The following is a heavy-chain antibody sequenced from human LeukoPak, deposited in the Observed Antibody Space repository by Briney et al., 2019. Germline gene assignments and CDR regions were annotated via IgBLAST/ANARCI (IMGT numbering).Heavy chain of an antibody. CDR3: ARHGAGPHPYHYYYYMDV. J-gene: IGHJ6*03. Sequence: VASVKVSCKASGYTFTSYDINWVRQATGQGLEWMGWMNPNSGNTGYAQKFQGRVTITRNTSISTAYMELSSLRSEDTAVYYCARHGAGPHPYHYYYYMDVWGKGTTVTVSS. D-gene: IGHD1-26*01. CDR2: MNPNSGNT. CDR1: GYTFTSYD. V-gene: IGHV1-8*03.